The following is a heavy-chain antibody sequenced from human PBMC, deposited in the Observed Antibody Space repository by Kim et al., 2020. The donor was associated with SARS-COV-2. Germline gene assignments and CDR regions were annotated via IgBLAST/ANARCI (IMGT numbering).Heavy chain of an antibody. CDR3: ARASTRPSWYFDL. J-gene: IGHJ2*01. Sequence: PARKRRVTTSVDTSKNQFSLKLSSVTAADTAVYYCARASTRPSWYFDLWGRGTLVTVSS. V-gene: IGHV4-31*02.